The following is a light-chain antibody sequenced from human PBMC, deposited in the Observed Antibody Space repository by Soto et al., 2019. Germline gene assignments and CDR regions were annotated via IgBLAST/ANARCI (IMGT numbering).Light chain of an antibody. CDR1: QSVSSN. CDR3: KQYNNCPPA. CDR2: GAS. V-gene: IGKV3-15*01. J-gene: IGKJ1*01. Sequence: EIVMTQSPAILSVSPGERATLSCRASQSVSSNLAWYQQTPGQAPRLLFYGASTRATGIPARFSGSGSGTDFTLTISSLQSEDFAVYYCKQYNNCPPAFGQGTKLDIK.